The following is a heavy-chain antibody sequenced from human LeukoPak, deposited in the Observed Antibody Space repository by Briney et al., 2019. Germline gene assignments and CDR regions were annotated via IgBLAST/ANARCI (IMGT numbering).Heavy chain of an antibody. D-gene: IGHD5-24*01. CDR2: MNPNSANT. V-gene: IGHV1-8*01. Sequence: ASVKVSCKASGYTFTNYEISWVRQNTGLRLEWLGWMNPNSANTGYAQKFQGRVTMTRNTSISTAYMELSSLRSDDTGVYYCARRNKDDSNFRLVDYWGQGTLVSVSS. CDR3: ARRNKDDSNFRLVDY. J-gene: IGHJ4*02. CDR1: GYTFTNYE.